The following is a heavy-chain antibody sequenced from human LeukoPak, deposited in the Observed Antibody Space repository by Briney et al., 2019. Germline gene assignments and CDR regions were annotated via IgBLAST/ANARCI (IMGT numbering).Heavy chain of an antibody. CDR2: IYPGDSDT. V-gene: IGHV5-51*01. CDR1: GYSFTSYW. CDR3: ARQGYSSSWYGYYYYYMDV. J-gene: IGHJ6*03. D-gene: IGHD6-13*01. Sequence: GESLKISCKGSGYSFTSYWIGWVRQMPGKGLEWMGIIYPGDSDTRYSPSFQGQVTISADKSISTAYLQWSSLKASDTAMYYCARQGYSSSWYGYYYYYMDVWGKGTTVTVSS.